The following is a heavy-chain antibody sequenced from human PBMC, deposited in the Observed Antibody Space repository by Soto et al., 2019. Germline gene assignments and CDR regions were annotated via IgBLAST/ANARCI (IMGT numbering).Heavy chain of an antibody. Sequence: QVQLVQSGDEVKKPGASVKVSCKASGYIFVNYGIAWVRQAPGQGLEWMGWISPYTGNTHSATKVQGRLTMTTDTATNTGYMDVGSLTSDDTAVYYCVMVDNYDTPPPQDVCGQGTTGTVSS. V-gene: IGHV1-18*01. D-gene: IGHD3-9*01. CDR3: VMVDNYDTPPPQDV. CDR2: ISPYTGNT. CDR1: GYIFVNYG. J-gene: IGHJ6*02.